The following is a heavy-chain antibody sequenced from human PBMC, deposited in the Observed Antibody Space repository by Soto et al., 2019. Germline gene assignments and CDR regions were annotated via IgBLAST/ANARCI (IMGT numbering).Heavy chain of an antibody. V-gene: IGHV1-69*06. D-gene: IGHD1-7*01. Sequence: QVQLVQSGAEVKKPGSSVKVSCKASGGTFSSYAISWVRQAPGQGLEWMGGIIPIFGTANYAQKFQGRVTITADKSTSTAYMDLSSLRSDDTAVYYCGRENDGTTHYYYGMDVWGQGTTVSVSS. CDR3: GRENDGTTHYYYGMDV. CDR1: GGTFSSYA. J-gene: IGHJ6*02. CDR2: IIPIFGTA.